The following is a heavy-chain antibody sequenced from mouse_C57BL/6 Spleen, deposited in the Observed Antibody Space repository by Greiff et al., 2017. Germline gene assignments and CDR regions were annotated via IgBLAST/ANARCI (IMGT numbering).Heavy chain of an antibody. CDR3: ARGIYGSSYFDC. CDR2: INPSTGGT. V-gene: IGHV1-42*01. D-gene: IGHD1-1*01. Sequence: EVKLMESGPELVKPGASVKISCKASGYSFTGYYMNWVKQSPEKSLEWIGEINPSTGGTTYNQKFKAKATLTVDKSSSPAYMQLKGLTSEDSAVYCCARGIYGSSYFDCWGQGTTLTVAS. J-gene: IGHJ2*01. CDR1: GYSFTGYY.